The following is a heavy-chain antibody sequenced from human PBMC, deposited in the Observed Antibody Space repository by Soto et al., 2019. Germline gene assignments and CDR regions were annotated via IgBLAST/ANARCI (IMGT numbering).Heavy chain of an antibody. CDR2: ISGSGGST. J-gene: IGHJ4*02. Sequence: EVQLLESGGGLVQPGGSLRLSCAASGFTFSSYAMSWVRQAPGKGLEWVSAISGSGGSTYYADSVKGRFTISRDNSKNTLYLQMNSLGAEDTAVYYCAKDVGWSSGWPGLDYWGQGTLVTVSS. V-gene: IGHV3-23*01. CDR3: AKDVGWSSGWPGLDY. D-gene: IGHD6-19*01. CDR1: GFTFSSYA.